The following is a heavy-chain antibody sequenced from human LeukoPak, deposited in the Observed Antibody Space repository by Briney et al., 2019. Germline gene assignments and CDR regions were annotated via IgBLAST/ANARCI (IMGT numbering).Heavy chain of an antibody. D-gene: IGHD5-12*01. CDR2: IYHSGST. CDR1: GYSISSGYY. CDR3: AIKHSGYGWFDY. Sequence: SETLSLTCTVSGYSISSGYYWGWIRQPPGKGLEWIGSIYHSGSTYYNPSLKSRVTISVDTSKNQFSLKLSSVTAADTAVYYCAIKHSGYGWFDYWGQGTLVTVSS. V-gene: IGHV4-38-2*02. J-gene: IGHJ4*02.